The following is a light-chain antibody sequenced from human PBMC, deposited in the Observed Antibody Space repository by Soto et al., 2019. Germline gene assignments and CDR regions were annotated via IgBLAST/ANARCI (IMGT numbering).Light chain of an antibody. J-gene: IGKJ2*01. CDR1: QSVSSNY. Sequence: EVVLTQSPGTLSLSPGERATLSCRGSQSVSSNYLAWYQQKPGQAPRLLIYDASSRATGTPDRLSGSGSGTDFTLIIRRLEPEDFAVYYCQQYGSAPFTFGQGTKLEIK. CDR3: QQYGSAPFT. CDR2: DAS. V-gene: IGKV3-20*01.